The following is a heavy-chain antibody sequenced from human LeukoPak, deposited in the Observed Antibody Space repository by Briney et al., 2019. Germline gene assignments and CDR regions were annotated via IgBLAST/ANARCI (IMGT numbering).Heavy chain of an antibody. CDR2: IIPIFGTA. CDR3: ARAYYDSSGYDY. Sequence: RASVKVSCKASGGTFSSYAISWVRQAPGQGLEWMGGIIPIFGTANYAQKFQGRVTITADKSTSTAYMELSSLRSEDTAVYYCARAYYDSSGYDYWGQGTLVTVSS. J-gene: IGHJ4*02. D-gene: IGHD3-22*01. V-gene: IGHV1-69*06. CDR1: GGTFSSYA.